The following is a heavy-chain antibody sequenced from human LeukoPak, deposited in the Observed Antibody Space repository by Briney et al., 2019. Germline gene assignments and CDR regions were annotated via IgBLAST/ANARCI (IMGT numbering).Heavy chain of an antibody. CDR2: INPNTGGT. Sequence: RASVKVSCKASGYTFTDYYMHWGRQAPGQGLEWMGWINPNTGGTNYAQKFQGRVTMTSDTSISTAYMELSSLKSDDTAMYYCARAPMIVVIFPPRLDFWGQGTLVTVSS. CDR1: GYTFTDYY. D-gene: IGHD3-22*01. CDR3: ARAPMIVVIFPPRLDF. J-gene: IGHJ4*02. V-gene: IGHV1-2*02.